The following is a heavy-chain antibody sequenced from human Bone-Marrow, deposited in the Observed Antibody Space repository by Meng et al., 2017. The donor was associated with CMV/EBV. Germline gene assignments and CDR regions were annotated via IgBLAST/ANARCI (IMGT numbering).Heavy chain of an antibody. Sequence: SVKVSCKASGGTFSSYAISWVRQAPGQGLEWMGGIIPILGIANYAQKFQGRVTITADKSTSTAYMELSSLRSEDPAVYYCARHRATIFEYYVDYWGQGTLVTVSS. CDR3: ARHRATIFEYYVDY. V-gene: IGHV1-69*10. CDR2: IIPILGIA. CDR1: GGTFSSYA. J-gene: IGHJ4*02. D-gene: IGHD3-3*01.